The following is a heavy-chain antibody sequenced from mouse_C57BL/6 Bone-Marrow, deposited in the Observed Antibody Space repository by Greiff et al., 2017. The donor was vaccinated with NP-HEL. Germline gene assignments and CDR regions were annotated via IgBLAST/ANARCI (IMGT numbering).Heavy chain of an antibody. J-gene: IGHJ3*01. CDR2: IRSKSSNYAT. Sequence: EVQRVESGGGLVQPKGSLKLSCAASGFTFNTYAMHWVRQAPGKGLEWVARIRSKSSNYATYYADSVKDRFTISRDDSQSMLYLQMNNLKTEDTAMYYCVSLIYYGNYAWFAYWGQGTLVTVSA. CDR1: GFTFNTYA. CDR3: VSLIYYGNYAWFAY. D-gene: IGHD2-1*01. V-gene: IGHV10-3*01.